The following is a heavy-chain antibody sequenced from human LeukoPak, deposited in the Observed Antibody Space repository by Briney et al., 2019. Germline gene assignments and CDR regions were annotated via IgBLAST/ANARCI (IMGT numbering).Heavy chain of an antibody. J-gene: IGHJ4*02. Sequence: ASVKVSCKASGYTFTGYYMHWVRQAPGQGLEWMGWINPNSGGTNYAQKFQDRVTMTRDTSISTAYMELSRLRSDDTAVYYCARTYYYDSSGPVTDYWGQGTLVTVSS. D-gene: IGHD3-22*01. CDR1: GYTFTGYY. V-gene: IGHV1-2*02. CDR3: ARTYYYDSSGPVTDY. CDR2: INPNSGGT.